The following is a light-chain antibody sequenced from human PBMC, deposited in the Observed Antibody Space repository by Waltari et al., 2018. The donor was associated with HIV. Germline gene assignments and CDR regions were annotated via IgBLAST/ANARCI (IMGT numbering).Light chain of an antibody. CDR1: NIGSKS. CDR2: DDS. CDR3: QVWDSSSDHSLV. V-gene: IGLV3-21*02. J-gene: IGLJ3*02. Sequence: SYVLTHPPSVSVAPGQTARITCGGNNIGSKSVHWYQQKPGQATVLIVYDDSDRPAGIAERFSGSNSGNTATLTISSVEAVDDDDYYCQVWDSSSDHSLVFGGGTKLTVL.